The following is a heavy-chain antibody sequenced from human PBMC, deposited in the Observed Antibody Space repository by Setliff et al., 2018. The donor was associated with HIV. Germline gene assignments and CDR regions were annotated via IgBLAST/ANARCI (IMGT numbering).Heavy chain of an antibody. D-gene: IGHD3-10*01. CDR3: ARVRMLRGLRDYYYYMGV. J-gene: IGHJ6*03. V-gene: IGHV4-39*07. Sequence: SETLSLTCTVSGGSISSSSYYWGWIRQPPGKGLEWIGNIYYSGSTYYSPSLKSRVTISVDTSQNQFSLKLNSVTAADTAVYYCARVRMLRGLRDYYYYMGVWGKGTTVTVSS. CDR1: GGSISSSSYY. CDR2: IYYSGST.